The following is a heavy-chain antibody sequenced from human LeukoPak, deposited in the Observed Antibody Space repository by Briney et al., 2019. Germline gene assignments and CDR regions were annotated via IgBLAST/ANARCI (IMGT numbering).Heavy chain of an antibody. CDR3: ARDATSHDAFDI. Sequence: GGSLRLSCAASGFTVSSNYMSWVRQAPGKGLEWVSVIYSGGSIYYADSVKGRFTISRDNSKNTLYLQMNSLRAEDTAVYYCARDATSHDAFDIWGQGTMVTVSS. CDR2: IYSGGSI. J-gene: IGHJ3*02. CDR1: GFTVSSNY. V-gene: IGHV3-53*01.